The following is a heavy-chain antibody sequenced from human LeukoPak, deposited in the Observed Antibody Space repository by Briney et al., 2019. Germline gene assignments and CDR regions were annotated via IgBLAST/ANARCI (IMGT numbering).Heavy chain of an antibody. CDR2: IYYSGST. D-gene: IGHD2-2*01. Sequence: SETLSLTCTVSGGSISSYYWSWIRQPPGKGLEWIGYIYYSGSTNYNPSLKSRVTISVDTSKNQFSLKLSSVTAADTAVYYCARGIVVVPAAIYYYGMDVWGQGTTVTVSS. V-gene: IGHV4-59*12. J-gene: IGHJ6*02. CDR1: GGSISSYY. CDR3: ARGIVVVPAAIYYYGMDV.